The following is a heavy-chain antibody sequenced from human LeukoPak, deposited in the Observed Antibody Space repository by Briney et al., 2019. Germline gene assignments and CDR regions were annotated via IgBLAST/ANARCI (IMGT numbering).Heavy chain of an antibody. CDR3: ARERCDY. D-gene: IGHD5-24*01. V-gene: IGHV3-23*01. CDR1: GFTFNNYA. J-gene: IGHJ4*02. CDR2: ISGGGTT. Sequence: GGSLRLSCETSGFTFNNYAVSWVRQAPGKGLEWVSSISGGGTTYYADSVKGRFTISRDNAKNSLYLQMNSLRADDTAVYYCARERCDYWGQGTLVTVSS.